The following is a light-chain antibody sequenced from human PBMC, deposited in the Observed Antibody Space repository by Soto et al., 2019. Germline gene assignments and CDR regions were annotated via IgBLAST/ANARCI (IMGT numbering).Light chain of an antibody. J-gene: IGKJ1*01. Sequence: DIQMTQSPSTLSASVGDRVTITCRASQSISSWLAWYQQKPGKAPKLLIYDASSLESGVPSRFSGSGSGTEIPLTIRRLQPDDFATYYCQQYNSYSWTFGQGTKVEIK. CDR3: QQYNSYSWT. CDR1: QSISSW. CDR2: DAS. V-gene: IGKV1-5*01.